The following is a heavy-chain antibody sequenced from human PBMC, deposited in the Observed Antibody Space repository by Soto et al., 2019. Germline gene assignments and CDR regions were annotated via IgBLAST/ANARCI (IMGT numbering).Heavy chain of an antibody. V-gene: IGHV3-30*03. CDR1: GFCFNIYG. Sequence: AGSLRLSCAVTGFCFNIYGMYWVRQPQGKGLGWVAVISYDGREQYYADSVKGRLITSTDNATNTVHLEIISLRTDDTAVYYCARDELTHCGGWYAGWGDMDVWGQGTQVTVSS. J-gene: IGHJ6*02. D-gene: IGHD6-19*01. CDR3: ARDELTHCGGWYAGWGDMDV. CDR2: ISYDGREQ.